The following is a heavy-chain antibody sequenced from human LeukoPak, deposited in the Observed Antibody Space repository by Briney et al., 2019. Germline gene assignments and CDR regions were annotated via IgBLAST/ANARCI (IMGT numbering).Heavy chain of an antibody. CDR3: AKGGLRDGYSYAS. J-gene: IGHJ5*02. Sequence: GVSLRLSCAVSGFIVSSDYMSWVRQAPGKGLEWVSTIYSGGSTYYADSVKGRFTISRDDSKNTLSLQMNSLRAADTAVYYCAKGGLRDGYSYASWGQGTLITVSS. V-gene: IGHV3-53*01. D-gene: IGHD5-24*01. CDR1: GFIVSSDY. CDR2: IYSGGST.